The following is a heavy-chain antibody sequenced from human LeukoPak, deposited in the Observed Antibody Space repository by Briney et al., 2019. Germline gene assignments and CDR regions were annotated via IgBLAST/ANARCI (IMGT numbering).Heavy chain of an antibody. J-gene: IGHJ4*02. CDR3: ARDLHGSGPW. D-gene: IGHD6-19*01. CDR2: INPNSGGT. Sequence: GASVKVSCEASGYTFTGYYMHWVRQAPGQGLEWMGWINPNSGGTNYAQKFQGRVTMTRDTAISTAYMELSRLRSGDTAVYYCARDLHGSGPWWGQGTLVTVSS. CDR1: GYTFTGYY. V-gene: IGHV1-2*02.